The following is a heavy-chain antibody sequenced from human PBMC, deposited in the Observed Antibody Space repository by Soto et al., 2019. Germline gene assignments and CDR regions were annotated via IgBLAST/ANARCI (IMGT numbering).Heavy chain of an antibody. J-gene: IGHJ6*03. CDR2: INPSGGST. V-gene: IGHV1-46*03. Sequence: QVQLVQSGAEVKKPGASVKVSCKASGYTFTSYYMHWVRQAPGQGLEWMGIINPSGGSTSYAQKFQGRVTMTRDTSTRTVYMELSSLRSEDTAVYYCARDIVLMVYGHYYYYMDVWGKGTTVTVSS. CDR1: GYTFTSYY. CDR3: ARDIVLMVYGHYYYYMDV. D-gene: IGHD2-8*01.